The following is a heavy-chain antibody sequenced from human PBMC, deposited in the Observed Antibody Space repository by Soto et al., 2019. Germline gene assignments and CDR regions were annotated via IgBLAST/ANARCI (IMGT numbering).Heavy chain of an antibody. CDR2: ISSSSSTI. CDR3: ARDLGSGYDPGDY. D-gene: IGHD5-12*01. J-gene: IGHJ4*02. Sequence: GGSLRLSCAASGFTFSTYSMNWVRQAPGKGLEWVSYISSSSSTIFYTDSVKGRFTVSRDNAKNSLYLQMNSLRSEDTAVFYCARDLGSGYDPGDYWGQGTLVTAPQ. V-gene: IGHV3-48*01. CDR1: GFTFSTYS.